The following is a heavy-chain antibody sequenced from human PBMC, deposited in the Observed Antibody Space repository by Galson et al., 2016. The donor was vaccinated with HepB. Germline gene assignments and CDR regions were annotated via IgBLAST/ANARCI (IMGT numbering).Heavy chain of an antibody. CDR2: INPSGGSA. J-gene: IGHJ4*02. V-gene: IGHV1-46*01. Sequence: SVKVSCKASGNTFTTYYMHWVRQAPGQGLEWMGIINPSGGSASYAQKFQGRVTMTRDTSTTTVYMVLSSLRSDDTAAYYCARDYDSSVYFRTFRYWGQGTLVTVSS. CDR3: ARDYDSSVYFRTFRY. CDR1: GNTFTTYY. D-gene: IGHD3-22*01.